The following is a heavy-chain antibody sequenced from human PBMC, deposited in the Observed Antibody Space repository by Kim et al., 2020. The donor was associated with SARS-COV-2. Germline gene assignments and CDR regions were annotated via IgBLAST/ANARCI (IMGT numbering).Heavy chain of an antibody. V-gene: IGHV4-31*03. D-gene: IGHD3-3*01. Sequence: SETLSLTCTVSGGSISSGGYYWIWIRQHPGKGLEWIGYIYYSGSTYYNPSLKSRVTISVDMSKNQFSLKLSAVTAADTAVYYCARVEGITIFGVVIIGAFDIGGQGTMVTVSS. CDR1: GGSISSGGYY. J-gene: IGHJ3*02. CDR2: IYYSGST. CDR3: ARVEGITIFGVVIIGAFDI.